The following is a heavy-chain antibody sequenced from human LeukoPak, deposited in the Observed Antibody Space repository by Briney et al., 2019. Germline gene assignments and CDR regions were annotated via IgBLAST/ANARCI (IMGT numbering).Heavy chain of an antibody. V-gene: IGHV3-7*01. CDR3: AREVYSSGYLAYFDY. Sequence: GGSLRLSCAASGFTFSSYWMSWFRQAPGKGLEWVANIKQDGSEKYYVDSVKGRFTISRDNAKNSLYLQMNSLRAEDTAVYYCAREVYSSGYLAYFDYWGQGTLVTVSS. CDR2: IKQDGSEK. CDR1: GFTFSSYW. J-gene: IGHJ4*02. D-gene: IGHD3-22*01.